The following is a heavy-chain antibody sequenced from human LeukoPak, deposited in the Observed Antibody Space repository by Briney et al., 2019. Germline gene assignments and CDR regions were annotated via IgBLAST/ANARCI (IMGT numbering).Heavy chain of an antibody. Sequence: GGSLRLSCAAPGFTFSSYAMSWVRQAPGKGLEWVSAISGSGGSTHYADSVKGRFTISRDNSKNTLYLQMNSLRAEDTAVYYCAKVHGSGSYYPSHYDYWGQGTLVTVSS. CDR1: GFTFSSYA. V-gene: IGHV3-23*01. J-gene: IGHJ4*02. CDR3: AKVHGSGSYYPSHYDY. D-gene: IGHD3-10*01. CDR2: ISGSGGST.